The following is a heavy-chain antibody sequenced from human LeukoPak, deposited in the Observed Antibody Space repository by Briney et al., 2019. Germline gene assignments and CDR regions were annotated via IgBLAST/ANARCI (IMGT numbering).Heavy chain of an antibody. CDR1: GGSISSSSYY. D-gene: IGHD6-19*01. CDR2: IYYSGST. V-gene: IGHV4-39*01. CDR3: ARHPYSSGWYHNWFDP. J-gene: IGHJ5*02. Sequence: SETLSLTCTVSGGSISSSSYYWGWLRQPPGKGLEWIGSIYYSGSTYYNPSLKSRVTISVDTSKNQFSLKLSSVTAADTAVYYCARHPYSSGWYHNWFDPWGQGTLVTVSS.